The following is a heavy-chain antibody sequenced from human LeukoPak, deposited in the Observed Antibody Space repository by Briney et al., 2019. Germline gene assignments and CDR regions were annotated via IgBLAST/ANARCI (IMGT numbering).Heavy chain of an antibody. V-gene: IGHV4-30-2*01. CDR3: ARGEVEMATIIAFDI. J-gene: IGHJ3*02. Sequence: SETLSLTCAVSGGSISSGGYSWSWIRQPPGNGLEWIGYIYHSGSTYYNPSLKSRVTISVDRSKNQFSLKLSSVTAADTAVYYCARGEVEMATIIAFDIWGQGTMVTVSS. D-gene: IGHD5-24*01. CDR2: IYHSGST. CDR1: GGSISSGGYS.